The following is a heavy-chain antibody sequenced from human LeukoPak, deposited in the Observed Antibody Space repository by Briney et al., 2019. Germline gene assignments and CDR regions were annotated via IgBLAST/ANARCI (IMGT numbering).Heavy chain of an antibody. V-gene: IGHV4-59*06. CDR3: ALSGITGTPES. J-gene: IGHJ4*02. D-gene: IGHD1-20*01. Sequence: SETLSLTCTVSGGSISSYYWSWIRQPPGKGLEWIGYIYYSGSTYYNPSLKSRVTISVDTSKNQFSLKLSSVTAADTAVYYCALSGITGTPESWGQGTLVTVSS. CDR2: IYYSGST. CDR1: GGSISSYY.